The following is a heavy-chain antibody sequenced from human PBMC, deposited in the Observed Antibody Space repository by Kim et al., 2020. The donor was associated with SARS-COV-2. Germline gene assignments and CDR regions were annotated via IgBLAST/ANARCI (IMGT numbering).Heavy chain of an antibody. V-gene: IGHV3-30*04. J-gene: IGHJ5*02. D-gene: IGHD3-10*01. CDR2: ISYDGSQI. Sequence: GGSLRLSCAASGFTFSSYALHWVRQAPGKGLEWVALISYDGSQISYPDAVKGRFIISRDNTKSTLYLQMNSLVPEDTAVYYCVAEIGSRRFDPWGQGTLVTVSS. CDR1: GFTFSSYA. CDR3: VAEIGSRRFDP.